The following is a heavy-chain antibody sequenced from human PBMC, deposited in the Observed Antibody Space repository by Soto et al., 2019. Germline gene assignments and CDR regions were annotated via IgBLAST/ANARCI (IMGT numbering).Heavy chain of an antibody. CDR2: ISGSGGST. Sequence: GASLRLCFASSGFTFSSYAMSWVRQAAWGGLWWVSAISGSGGSTYYADSVKGRFTISRDNSKNTLYLQMNSLRAEDTAVYYCAKVIGYGGNSGHCDYWGQGTVGTVSS. V-gene: IGHV3-23*01. CDR1: GFTFSSYA. D-gene: IGHD4-17*01. J-gene: IGHJ4*02. CDR3: AKVIGYGGNSGHCDY.